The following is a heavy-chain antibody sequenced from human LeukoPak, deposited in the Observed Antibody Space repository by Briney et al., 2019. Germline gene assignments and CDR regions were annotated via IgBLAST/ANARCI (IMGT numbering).Heavy chain of an antibody. Sequence: GGSLRLSWAVSGFTVNNACMSWVRQAPWKGLDWVGRIYSKTDGGTTDYAAPVTGRFTISGDDSNAMLYLQMNRLKTEDTAVYYCTTYSSGSFGYWGQGTLVTVSS. CDR1: GFTVNNAC. CDR2: IYSKTDGGTT. J-gene: IGHJ4*02. CDR3: TTYSSGSFGY. V-gene: IGHV3-15*01. D-gene: IGHD6-19*01.